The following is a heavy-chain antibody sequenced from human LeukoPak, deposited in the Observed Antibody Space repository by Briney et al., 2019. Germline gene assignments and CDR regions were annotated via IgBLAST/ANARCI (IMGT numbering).Heavy chain of an antibody. D-gene: IGHD3-3*01. J-gene: IGHJ6*02. CDR3: ARSGDYYYGMDV. Sequence: ASVKVSCKASGCTFSSYAISWVRQAPGQGLEWMGGISPIFGTANYAQKFQGRVTITADESTSTAYMELSSLRSDDTAVYYCARSGDYYYGMDVWGQGPTVTVSS. V-gene: IGHV1-69*13. CDR2: ISPIFGTA. CDR1: GCTFSSYA.